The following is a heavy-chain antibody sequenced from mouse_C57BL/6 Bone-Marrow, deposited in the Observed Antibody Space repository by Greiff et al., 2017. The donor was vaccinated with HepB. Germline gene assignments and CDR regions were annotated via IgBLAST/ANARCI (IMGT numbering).Heavy chain of an antibody. D-gene: IGHD2-1*01. CDR1: GFTFSSYA. CDR3: AREGSYGNFSYWYFDV. J-gene: IGHJ1*03. V-gene: IGHV5-4*01. CDR2: ISDGGSYT. Sequence: EVHLVESGGGLVKPGGSLKLSCAASGFTFSSYAMSWVRQTPEKRLEWVATISDGGSYTYYPDNVKGRFTISRDNAKNNLYLQMSHLKSEDTAMYYCAREGSYGNFSYWYFDVWGTGTTVTVSS.